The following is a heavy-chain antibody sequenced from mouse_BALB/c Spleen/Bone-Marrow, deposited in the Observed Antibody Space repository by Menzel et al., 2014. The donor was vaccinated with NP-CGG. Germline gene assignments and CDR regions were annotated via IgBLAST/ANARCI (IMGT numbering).Heavy chain of an antibody. CDR3: SRNYDYDEGAWFTY. CDR1: GYTFTNYW. CDR2: IFPGTDTS. V-gene: IGHV1S132*01. Sequence: QVQLQQSGAEAVKPGASVKLSCKTSGYTFTNYWIQWVKQWPGQGLGWIGEIFPGTDTSYYNEKFKDKATLTVDTSSSTAYIQLSNLTSEDSAVYFCSRNYDYDEGAWFTYWGQGTLVTVSA. J-gene: IGHJ3*01. D-gene: IGHD2-4*01.